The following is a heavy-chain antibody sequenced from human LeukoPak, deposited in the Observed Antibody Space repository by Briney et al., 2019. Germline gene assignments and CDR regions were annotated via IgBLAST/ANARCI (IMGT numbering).Heavy chain of an antibody. Sequence: GGSLRLSCAASGFTFSSYGMHWVRQAPGKGLEWVAVISYDGSNKYYADSVKGRFTISRDNSKNTLYLQMNSLRAEDTAVYYCAKGVPDGYGGSGYYFDYWGQGTLVTVSS. CDR2: ISYDGSNK. CDR3: AKGVPDGYGGSGYYFDY. D-gene: IGHD3-22*01. V-gene: IGHV3-30*18. CDR1: GFTFSSYG. J-gene: IGHJ4*02.